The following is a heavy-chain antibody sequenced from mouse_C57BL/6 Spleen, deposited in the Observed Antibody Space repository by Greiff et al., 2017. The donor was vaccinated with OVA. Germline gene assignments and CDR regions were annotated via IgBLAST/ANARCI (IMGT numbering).Heavy chain of an antibody. V-gene: IGHV1-69*01. Sequence: QVQLQQPGAELVMPGASVKLSCKASGYTFTSYWMHWVKQRPGQGLEWIGEIDPSDSYTNYNQKFKGKSTLTVDKSSSTAYMQLSSLTSEDSAVYYCASMGDGYYVCDYWGQGTTLTVSS. J-gene: IGHJ2*01. CDR2: IDPSDSYT. D-gene: IGHD2-3*01. CDR1: GYTFTSYW. CDR3: ASMGDGYYVCDY.